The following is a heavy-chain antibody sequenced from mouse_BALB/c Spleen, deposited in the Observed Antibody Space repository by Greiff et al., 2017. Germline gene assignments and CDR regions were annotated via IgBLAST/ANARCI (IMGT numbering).Heavy chain of an antibody. CDR3: ARYYGSSYFDY. V-gene: IGHV5-6-5*01. D-gene: IGHD1-1*01. J-gene: IGHJ2*01. CDR1: GFTFSSYA. CDR2: ISSGGST. Sequence: EVMLVESGGGLVKPGGSLKLSCAASGFTFSSYAMSWVRQTPEKRLEWVASISSGGSTYYPDSVKGRFTISRDNARNILYLQMSSLRSEDTAMYYCARYYGSSYFDYWGQGTTLTVSS.